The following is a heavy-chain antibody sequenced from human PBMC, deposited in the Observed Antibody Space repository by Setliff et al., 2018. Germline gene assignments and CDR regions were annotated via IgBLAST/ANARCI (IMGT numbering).Heavy chain of an antibody. D-gene: IGHD1-26*01. Sequence: SETLSLTCAVSDYSITNNYYWGWIRQAPGKGLEWIGTAHQSGTTFYHPSLKGRVTMSVDTSKSQFSLKLNSVTATDTAVYYCARQPTGTYQWTFDSWGQGTLVTVSS. J-gene: IGHJ4*02. CDR3: ARQPTGTYQWTFDS. V-gene: IGHV4-38-2*01. CDR1: DYSITNNYY. CDR2: AHQSGTT.